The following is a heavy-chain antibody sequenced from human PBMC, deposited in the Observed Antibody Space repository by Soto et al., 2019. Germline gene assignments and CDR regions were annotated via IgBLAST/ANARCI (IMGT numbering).Heavy chain of an antibody. CDR1: GFTFSSYG. Sequence: GGSLRLSCAASGFTFSSYGMHWVRQAPGKGLEWVAVISYDGSNKYYADSVKGRFTISRDNSKNTLYLQMNSLRAEDTAVYYCAKNRPPGRGAAFIGYWGQGTLVTVSS. V-gene: IGHV3-30*18. CDR2: ISYDGSNK. J-gene: IGHJ4*02. CDR3: AKNRPPGRGAAFIGY. D-gene: IGHD6-13*01.